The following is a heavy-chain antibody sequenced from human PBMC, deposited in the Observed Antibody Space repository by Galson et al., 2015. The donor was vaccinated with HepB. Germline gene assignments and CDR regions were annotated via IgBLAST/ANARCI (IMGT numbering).Heavy chain of an antibody. CDR3: ARDRPQPILEWLSGAIDY. CDR1: GFTFSSYG. D-gene: IGHD3-3*01. V-gene: IGHV3-33*01. CDR2: IWYDGSNK. Sequence: SLRLSCAASGFTFSSYGMHWVRQAPGKGLEWVAVIWYDGSNKYYADSVKGRFTISRDNSKNTLYLQMNSLRAEDTAVYYCARDRPQPILEWLSGAIDYWGQGTLVTASS. J-gene: IGHJ4*02.